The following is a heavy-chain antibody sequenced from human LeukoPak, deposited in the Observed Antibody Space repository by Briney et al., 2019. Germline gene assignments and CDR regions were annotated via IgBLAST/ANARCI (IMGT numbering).Heavy chain of an antibody. Sequence: GGFLRLSCAASGFTFSSYSMNWVRQAPGKGLEWVSAISDSGAYTYYADSVKGRFTISRDNSKNTLYLQMNSLRAEDTAMYYCARTFYYGSGRARYMDVWGKGTTVTVSS. CDR3: ARTFYYGSGRARYMDV. D-gene: IGHD3-10*01. CDR1: GFTFSSYS. CDR2: ISDSGAYT. V-gene: IGHV3-23*01. J-gene: IGHJ6*03.